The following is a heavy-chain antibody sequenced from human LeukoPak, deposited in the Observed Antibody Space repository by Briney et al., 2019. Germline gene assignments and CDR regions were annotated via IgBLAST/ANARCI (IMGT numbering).Heavy chain of an antibody. V-gene: IGHV7-4-1*02. CDR2: INTNTGNP. D-gene: IGHD3-22*01. CDR1: GYNFISYA. CDR3: ARAGWKYYDSSGRLDY. J-gene: IGHJ4*02. Sequence: ASVKVSCKTSGYNFISYAMIWVRQAPGQGLEWLGLINTNTGNPTYAQGFTGRFVFSLDTSVSTAYLQISSLKADDTAIYYCARAGWKYYDSSGRLDYWGQGTLVTVSS.